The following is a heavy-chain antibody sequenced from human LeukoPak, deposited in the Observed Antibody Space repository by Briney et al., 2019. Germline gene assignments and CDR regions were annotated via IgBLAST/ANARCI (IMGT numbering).Heavy chain of an antibody. V-gene: IGHV3-30*02. D-gene: IGHD3-9*01. Sequence: GGSLRLSCAASGFTFSSYGMHWVRQAPGKGLEWVPFIRYDGSNKYYADSVKGRFTISRDNSKNTLYLQMNSLRAEDTAVYYCAKGAYDILTGNYFDYWGQGTLVTVSS. CDR1: GFTFSSYG. CDR3: AKGAYDILTGNYFDY. J-gene: IGHJ4*02. CDR2: IRYDGSNK.